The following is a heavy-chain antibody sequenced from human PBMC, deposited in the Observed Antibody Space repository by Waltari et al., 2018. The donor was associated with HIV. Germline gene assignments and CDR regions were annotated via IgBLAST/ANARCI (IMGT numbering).Heavy chain of an antibody. Sequence: EVQLLESGGGLVQPGGSLRLSCAASGFTFSSYARSWVRQAPGKGLEWVSAISNSGGSTYYADSVKGRFSISRDNSKNTLYLQMNSLRDEDTAVYYCAKDLSSISMIIPRSYFDYWGQGTLVTVSS. CDR3: AKDLSSISMIIPRSYFDY. D-gene: IGHD3-22*01. V-gene: IGHV3-23*01. CDR2: ISNSGGST. CDR1: GFTFSSYA. J-gene: IGHJ4*02.